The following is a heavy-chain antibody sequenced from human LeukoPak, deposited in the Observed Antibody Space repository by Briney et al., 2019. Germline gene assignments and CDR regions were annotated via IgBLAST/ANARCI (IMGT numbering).Heavy chain of an antibody. J-gene: IGHJ6*03. Sequence: LSGGPQRLPCAASGLTFSSYHESWAPRSTGKGGEGVSGYSWSGGTTYYADSVKGRFTISRDNAKDSLYLQMNSMGPEDTAVYYCARDPYSGNYGNYYYYYMDVWGKGTTVTISS. D-gene: IGHD1-26*01. CDR2: YSWSGGTT. CDR3: ARDPYSGNYGNYYYYYMDV. CDR1: GLTFSSYH. V-gene: IGHV3-23*01.